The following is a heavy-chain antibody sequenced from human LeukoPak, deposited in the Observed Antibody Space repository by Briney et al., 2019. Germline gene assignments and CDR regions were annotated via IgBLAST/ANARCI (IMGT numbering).Heavy chain of an antibody. D-gene: IGHD6-13*01. CDR2: IYTSGST. J-gene: IGHJ6*03. CDR3: ARGSRIAAAGTVGYYYYYMDV. CDR1: DGSISSYY. V-gene: IGHV4-4*07. Sequence: SETLSLTCTVSDGSISSYYWSWIRQPAGKGLEWIGRIYTSGSTNYNPSLKSRVTMSVDTSKNQFSLKLSSVTAADTAVYYCARGSRIAAAGTVGYYYYYMDVWGKGTTVTVSS.